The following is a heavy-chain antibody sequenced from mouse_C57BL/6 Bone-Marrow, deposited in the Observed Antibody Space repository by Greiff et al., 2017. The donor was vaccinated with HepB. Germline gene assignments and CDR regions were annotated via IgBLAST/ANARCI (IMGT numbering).Heavy chain of an antibody. CDR3: ARLAGDGWFAY. D-gene: IGHD3-3*01. V-gene: IGHV5-17*01. CDR2: ISSGSSTI. CDR1: GFTFSDYG. Sequence: EVQLVESGGGLVKPGGSLKLSCAASGFTFSDYGMHWVRQAPEKGLEWVAYISSGSSTIYYADTVKGRFTISRDNAKNTLFLQMTSLRSEDTAMYYCARLAGDGWFAYWGQGTLVTVSA. J-gene: IGHJ3*01.